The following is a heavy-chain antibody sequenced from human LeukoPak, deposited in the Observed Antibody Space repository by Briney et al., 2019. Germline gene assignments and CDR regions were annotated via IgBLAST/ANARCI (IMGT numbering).Heavy chain of an antibody. J-gene: IGHJ4*02. CDR3: AKDVHGIFDY. CDR1: GFTFSGYS. D-gene: IGHD1-26*01. V-gene: IGHV3-23*01. CDR2: ISGSGGST. Sequence: GGSLRLSCAASGFTFSGYSMNWVRQAPGKGLEWVSAISGSGGSTYYADSVKGRFTISRDNSKNTLYLQMNSLRAEDTAVYYCAKDVHGIFDYWGQGTLVTVSS.